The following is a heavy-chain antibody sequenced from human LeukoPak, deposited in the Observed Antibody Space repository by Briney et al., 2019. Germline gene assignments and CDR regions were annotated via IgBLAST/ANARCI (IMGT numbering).Heavy chain of an antibody. J-gene: IGHJ4*02. CDR3: ARDFAREFTIDY. Sequence: GGSLRFSVPAPELTFSNNNMNWFRQLPGKGLHWVSYISSSSNIIYYADSVKGRFTISRDNAKNSLFLQMNSLRAEDTAVYYCARDFAREFTIDYWGRGTLVTVSS. V-gene: IGHV3-48*01. CDR1: ELTFSNNN. D-gene: IGHD3-10*01. CDR2: ISSSSNII.